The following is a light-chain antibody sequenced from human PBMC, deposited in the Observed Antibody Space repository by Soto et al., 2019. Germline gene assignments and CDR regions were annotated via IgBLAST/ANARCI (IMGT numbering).Light chain of an antibody. V-gene: IGLV1-44*01. J-gene: IGLJ2*01. Sequence: QSMLTQPPSASGTPGQRVTISCSGSSSNIGSNTVNWYQQLPGTAPKLLIYSNNQRPSGVPDRFSGYKSGTSASLAISGLQSEDEADYYCAAWDDSLNGPVFGGGTKLTVL. CDR2: SNN. CDR1: SSNIGSNT. CDR3: AAWDDSLNGPV.